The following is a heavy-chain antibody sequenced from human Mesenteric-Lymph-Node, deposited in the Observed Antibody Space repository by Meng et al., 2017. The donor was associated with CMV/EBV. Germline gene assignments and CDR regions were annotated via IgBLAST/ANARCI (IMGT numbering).Heavy chain of an antibody. J-gene: IGHJ4*02. D-gene: IGHD3/OR15-3a*01. CDR1: YTFTGFH. CDR2: VNPKNGGT. V-gene: IGHV1-2*02. CDR3: AKSGNDFWTGFETYFDY. Sequence: YTFTGFHIHWRRQAPGQGLEWMGWVNPKNGGTNVAQKFLGRVTVTRDTSINTAHMELRGLKSDDSAVYFCAKSGNDFWTGFETYFDYLGQGTVVTVSS.